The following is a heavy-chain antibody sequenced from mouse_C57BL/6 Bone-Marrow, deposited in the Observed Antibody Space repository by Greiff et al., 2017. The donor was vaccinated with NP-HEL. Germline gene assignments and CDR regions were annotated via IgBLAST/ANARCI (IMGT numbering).Heavy chain of an antibody. Sequence: VKLQQPGTELVKPGASVKLSCKASGYTFTSYWMHWVKQRPGQGLEWIGNINPSNGGTNYNEKFKSKATLTVDKSSSTAYMQLSSLTSEDSAVYYCARGGYDGAWFAYWGQGTLVTVSA. J-gene: IGHJ3*01. D-gene: IGHD2-2*01. V-gene: IGHV1-53*01. CDR2: INPSNGGT. CDR3: ARGGYDGAWFAY. CDR1: GYTFTSYW.